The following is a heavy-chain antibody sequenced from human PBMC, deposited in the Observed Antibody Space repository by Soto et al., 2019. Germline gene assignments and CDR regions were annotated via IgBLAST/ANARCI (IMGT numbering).Heavy chain of an antibody. J-gene: IGHJ4*02. CDR1: GFTSSSYA. CDR3: ATVSGLVDY. Sequence: PGGSLRLSCAASGFTSSSYAMHWVRQAPGKGLERVAVISYDGSNKYYADSVKGRLTISRDNSKNTLYLQMNSLRAEDTAVYYCATVSGLVDYWGQGTLVTVSS. D-gene: IGHD5-12*01. CDR2: ISYDGSNK. V-gene: IGHV3-30-3*01.